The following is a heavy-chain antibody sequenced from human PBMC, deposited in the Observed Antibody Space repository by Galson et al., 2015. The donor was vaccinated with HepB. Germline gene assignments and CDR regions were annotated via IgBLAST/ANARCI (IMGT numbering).Heavy chain of an antibody. Sequence: SLRLSCAASGFTFSSYAMSWVRQAPGKGLEWVSAISGSGDYTYYGDSVKGRFTISRDNSKNAVYLQMNSLRAEDTAVYYCASVSGWHSLYYYYYGMDVWGQGTTVTVSS. D-gene: IGHD6-19*01. V-gene: IGHV3-23*01. CDR2: ISGSGDYT. CDR1: GFTFSSYA. CDR3: ASVSGWHSLYYYYYGMDV. J-gene: IGHJ6*02.